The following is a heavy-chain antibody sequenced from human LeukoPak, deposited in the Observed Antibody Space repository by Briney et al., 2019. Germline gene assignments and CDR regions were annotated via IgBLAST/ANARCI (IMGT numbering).Heavy chain of an antibody. Sequence: PSQTLSLTCTVSGGSISSGSYYWSWIRQPAGKGLEWIGRIYTSGSTSYNPSLKSRVTISVDTSKNQFSLKLSSVTAADTAVYYCARDTTVHFDYWGQGTLVTVSS. J-gene: IGHJ4*02. V-gene: IGHV4-61*02. CDR1: GGSISSGSYY. D-gene: IGHD4-17*01. CDR2: IYTSGST. CDR3: ARDTTVHFDY.